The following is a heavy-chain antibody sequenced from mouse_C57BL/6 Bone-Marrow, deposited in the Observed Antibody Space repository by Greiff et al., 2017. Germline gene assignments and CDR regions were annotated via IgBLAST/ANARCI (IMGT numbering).Heavy chain of an antibody. Sequence: VKLQESGAELVRPGTSVKVSCKASGYAFTNYLIEWVKQRPGQGLEWIGVINPGSGGTNYNEKFKGKATLTADKSSSTAYMQLSSLTSEDSAVYFCAREGGYYYGSSYWDGAMDYWGQGTSVTVSS. D-gene: IGHD1-1*01. V-gene: IGHV1-54*01. CDR2: INPGSGGT. J-gene: IGHJ4*01. CDR3: AREGGYYYGSSYWDGAMDY. CDR1: GYAFTNYL.